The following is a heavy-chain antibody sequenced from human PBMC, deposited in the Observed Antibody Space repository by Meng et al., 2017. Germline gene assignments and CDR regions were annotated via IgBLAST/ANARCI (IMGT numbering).Heavy chain of an antibody. CDR2: IRTKRNNYAT. CDR1: GFTFSGSI. Sequence: VDAGGGLGQPGGSLKLSCAASGFTFSGSIMHWVRQASGKGLEWVGRIRTKRNNYATEYVASVEGRFTISRDDSKNTLYLQMNSLKTEDTAVYYCVKEAWYYDRWGQGTLVTVSS. D-gene: IGHD3-16*01. V-gene: IGHV3-73*02. J-gene: IGHJ4*02. CDR3: VKEAWYYDR.